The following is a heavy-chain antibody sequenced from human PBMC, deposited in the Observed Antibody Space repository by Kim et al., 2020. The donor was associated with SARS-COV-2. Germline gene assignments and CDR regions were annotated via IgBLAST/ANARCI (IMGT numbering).Heavy chain of an antibody. Sequence: SETLSLTCTVSGGSISSSSYYWGWIRQPPGKGLEWIGSIYYSGSTYYNPSLKSRVTISVDTSKNQFSLKLSSVTAADTAVYYCARLALLRYFDWSPIDYWGQGTLVTVS. D-gene: IGHD3-9*01. CDR1: GGSISSSSYY. CDR3: ARLALLRYFDWSPIDY. V-gene: IGHV4-39*01. CDR2: IYYSGST. J-gene: IGHJ4*02.